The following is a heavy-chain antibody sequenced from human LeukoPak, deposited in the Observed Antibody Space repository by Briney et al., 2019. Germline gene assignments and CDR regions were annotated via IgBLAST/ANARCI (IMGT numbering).Heavy chain of an antibody. V-gene: IGHV3-23*01. CDR2: ISGSAVTT. J-gene: IGHJ3*02. Sequence: GGSLRLSCAASGFSFHSYAMTWVRQAPGEGLEWVAGISGSAVTTHYADSVKGRFTISRDSSKSLVYLQMNSLKAGDTAVYYCTKVIDYGALDACDIWGQGAMVTASS. D-gene: IGHD4-17*01. CDR3: TKVIDYGALDACDI. CDR1: GFSFHSYA.